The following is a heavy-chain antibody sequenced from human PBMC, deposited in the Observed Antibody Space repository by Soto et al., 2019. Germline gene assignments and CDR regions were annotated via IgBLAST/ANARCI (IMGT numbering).Heavy chain of an antibody. CDR1: GLTFSSFW. CDR2: INSDGSNT. J-gene: IGHJ4*02. CDR3: AKEYNYGYWFFDY. V-gene: IGHV3-74*01. D-gene: IGHD5-18*01. Sequence: GGSLRLSCAASGLTFSSFWMHWVRQAPGEGLVWVSRINSDGSNTNYADSVKGRFTISRDNSKNTLYLQMSSLRPEDTGVYYCAKEYNYGYWFFDYWGQGTLVTVSS.